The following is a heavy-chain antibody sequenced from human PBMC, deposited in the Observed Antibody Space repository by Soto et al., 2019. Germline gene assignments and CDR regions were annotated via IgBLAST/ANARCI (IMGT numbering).Heavy chain of an antibody. Sequence: QVQLVESGGGVVQPGRSLRLSCVASGFTFSRHGMHWVRQAPGKGLEWVAVISYDGRNKYYADSVKGRFTISRDNSKNTLYLQMNSLTAEDTAVYFCAEGGSGSSSLDYSGQGTLVTVSS. CDR2: ISYDGRNK. J-gene: IGHJ4*02. CDR1: GFTFSRHG. D-gene: IGHD1-26*01. CDR3: AEGGSGSSSLDY. V-gene: IGHV3-30*18.